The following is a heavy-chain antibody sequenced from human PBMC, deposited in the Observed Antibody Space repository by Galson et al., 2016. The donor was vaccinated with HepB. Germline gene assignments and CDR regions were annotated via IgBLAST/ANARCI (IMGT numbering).Heavy chain of an antibody. CDR1: GYTFTSYY. V-gene: IGHV1-46*01. D-gene: IGHD2-21*01. Sequence: SVKVSCKASGYTFTSYYMHWVRQAPGQGLEWMGIINPSGGSTSYTQKFQGRVTMTRDTSTSTVYMELSSLRSEDTAVYYCPRAYCGGDCYSYGMDVWGQGTTVAVSS. CDR3: PRAYCGGDCYSYGMDV. CDR2: INPSGGST. J-gene: IGHJ6*02.